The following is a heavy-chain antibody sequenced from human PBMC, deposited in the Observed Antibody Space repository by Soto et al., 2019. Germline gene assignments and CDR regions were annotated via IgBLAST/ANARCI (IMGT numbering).Heavy chain of an antibody. V-gene: IGHV3-11*06. CDR2: ISSSAYT. Sequence: GGSLRLSCAASGFPFSDYYMSWIRQAPGEGLEWISYISSSAYTIYADSVKGRFTISRDNAKNSLFLQMTSLRVEDTAVYYCARNFDSGGYYSDYWGQGTTVTVSS. D-gene: IGHD3-22*01. J-gene: IGHJ4*03. CDR3: ARNFDSGGYYSDY. CDR1: GFPFSDYY.